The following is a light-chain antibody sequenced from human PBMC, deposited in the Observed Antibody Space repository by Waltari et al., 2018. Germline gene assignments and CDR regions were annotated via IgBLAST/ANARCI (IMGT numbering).Light chain of an antibody. J-gene: IGKJ2*03. CDR1: QSIADL. Sequence: DIQMTQSPSTLSASVGDRVTLTCRASQSIADLLAWYQQRPGKAPKVLIYKASNLQTEVPSRFSGSGSGTEFTLTITSLQPDDFAAYYCQQYHSYPVSFGQGTKLEIK. CDR2: KAS. CDR3: QQYHSYPVS. V-gene: IGKV1-5*03.